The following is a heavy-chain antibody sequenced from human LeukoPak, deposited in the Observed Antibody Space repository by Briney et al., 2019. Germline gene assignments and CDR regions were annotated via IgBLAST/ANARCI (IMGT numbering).Heavy chain of an antibody. CDR1: GGSFSGYY. Sequence: SETLSLTCAVYGGSFSGYYWSWIRQPPGKGLEWIGSIYHSGSTYYNPSLKSRVTISVDTSKNQFSLKLSSVTAADTAVYYCASAIVGLYYFDYWGQGTLVTVSS. CDR3: ASAIVGLYYFDY. CDR2: IYHSGST. D-gene: IGHD1-26*01. J-gene: IGHJ4*02. V-gene: IGHV4-34*01.